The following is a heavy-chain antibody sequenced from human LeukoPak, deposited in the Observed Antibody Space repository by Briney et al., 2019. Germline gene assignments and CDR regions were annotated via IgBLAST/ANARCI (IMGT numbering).Heavy chain of an antibody. V-gene: IGHV4-34*01. CDR2: INNSGTT. J-gene: IGHJ4*02. D-gene: IGHD5-12*01. CDR3: ARDVVGMGGYGAYVGLPLDY. Sequence: SETLSLTCAVYGGSFSGYYWSWIRQSPGKGLEWIGDINNSGTTNYSPSLKSRITVSVDTSKNQFSLQLNSVTPEDSAVYYCARDVVGMGGYGAYVGLPLDYWDQGTLVTVSS. CDR1: GGSFSGYY.